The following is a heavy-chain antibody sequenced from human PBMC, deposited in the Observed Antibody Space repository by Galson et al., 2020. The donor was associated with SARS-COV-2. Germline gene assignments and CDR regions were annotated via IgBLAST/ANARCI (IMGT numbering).Heavy chain of an antibody. D-gene: IGHD6-13*01. CDR3: ADRNGLWVSGAFDY. Sequence: KMSGPTLVKPTQTLTLTCTFSGFSLSTSGVGVGWIRQPPGKALEWHALIYWDDDKRYSPSLKSRLTITKDTSKNQVVLTMTNMDPVDTATYYCADRNGLWVSGAFDYWGQGILVTVSS. V-gene: IGHV2-5*02. CDR1: GFSLSTSGVG. CDR2: IYWDDDK. J-gene: IGHJ4*02.